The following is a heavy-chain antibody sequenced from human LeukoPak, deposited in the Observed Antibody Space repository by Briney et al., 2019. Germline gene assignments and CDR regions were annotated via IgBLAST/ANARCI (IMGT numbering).Heavy chain of an antibody. V-gene: IGHV4-61*02. J-gene: IGHJ5*02. D-gene: IGHD1-14*01. Sequence: SQTLSLNCTVSGGSISSGSYYWSRIRQPAGKGLEWIGRIYTSGSTNYNPSLKSRVTISVDTSKNQFSLKLSSVTAADTAVYYCVRGYPSLIGNHWIDPCGQGTLVTVSS. CDR3: VRGYPSLIGNHWIDP. CDR1: GGSISSGSYY. CDR2: IYTSGST.